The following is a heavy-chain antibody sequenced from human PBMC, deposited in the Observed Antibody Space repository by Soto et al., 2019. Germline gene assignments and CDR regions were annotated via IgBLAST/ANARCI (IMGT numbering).Heavy chain of an antibody. CDR3: ARFPRYCSGGSCYSGHFDY. CDR2: ISPGDSDT. D-gene: IGHD2-15*01. V-gene: IGHV5-51*01. CDR1: GYSFTSYW. J-gene: IGHJ4*02. Sequence: PGESLKISCKGSGYSFTSYWIGWVRQMPGKGLAWLGIISPGDSDTRYSPSFQGQVTISADKSISTAYLQWSSLKASDTAMYYCARFPRYCSGGSCYSGHFDYCGQGTLVTVSS.